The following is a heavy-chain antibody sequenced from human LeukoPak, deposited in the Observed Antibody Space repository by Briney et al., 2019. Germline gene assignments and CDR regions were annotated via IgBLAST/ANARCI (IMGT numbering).Heavy chain of an antibody. CDR2: ISAYNGNT. CDR3: ARAQDYDYVWGSYRYFDY. V-gene: IGHV1-18*01. D-gene: IGHD3-16*02. CDR1: GGTFSSYA. Sequence: ASVKVSCKASGGTFSSYAISWVRQAPGQGLEWMGWISAYNGNTNYAQKLQGRVTMTTDTSTSTAYMELRSLRSDDTAVYYCARAQDYDYVWGSYRYFDYWGQGTLVTVSS. J-gene: IGHJ4*02.